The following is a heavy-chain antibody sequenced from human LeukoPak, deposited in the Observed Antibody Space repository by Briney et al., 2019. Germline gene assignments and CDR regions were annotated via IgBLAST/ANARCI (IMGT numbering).Heavy chain of an antibody. Sequence: GGSLRLSCAASGFTFSTFAMSWVRQAPGKGLEWVSGIIENGYDKYYADSVKGRFTISRDNSKNTLYLQMNSLRADDTAVYYCARVIAARHFDYWGQGTLVTASS. CDR3: ARVIAARHFDY. V-gene: IGHV3-23*01. CDR2: IIENGYDK. J-gene: IGHJ4*02. D-gene: IGHD6-6*01. CDR1: GFTFSTFA.